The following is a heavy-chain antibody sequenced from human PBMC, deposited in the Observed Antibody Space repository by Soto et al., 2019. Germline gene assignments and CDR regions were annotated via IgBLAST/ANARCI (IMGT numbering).Heavy chain of an antibody. J-gene: IGHJ4*02. Sequence: GGSLRLSCAASGITFSSYAMSWVRQAPGKGLEWVSGISDSGGSTYYADSVKGRFTISRDNSKNTLYLQMNILRAEDTAVYYCAKADYGDYGFDYWGQGTLVTVSS. CDR3: AKADYGDYGFDY. CDR1: GITFSSYA. V-gene: IGHV3-23*01. D-gene: IGHD4-17*01. CDR2: ISDSGGST.